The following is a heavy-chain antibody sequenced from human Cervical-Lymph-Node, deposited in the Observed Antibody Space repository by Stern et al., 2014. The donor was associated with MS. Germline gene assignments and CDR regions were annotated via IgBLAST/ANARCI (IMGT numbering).Heavy chain of an antibody. V-gene: IGHV1-18*01. Sequence: VQLLESGAEVKSPGASVKVSCKASGYTFSDYGINWVRQARGQGLEWKGLVNSYNDNTHYAQKFQGRVTMTTDTSTTTAYMEMRSLTSDDTAVYYCARGDFGVVTNHWFDPWGQGTLVTVSS. D-gene: IGHD3-3*01. CDR1: GYTFSDYG. CDR3: ARGDFGVVTNHWFDP. CDR2: VNSYNDNT. J-gene: IGHJ5*02.